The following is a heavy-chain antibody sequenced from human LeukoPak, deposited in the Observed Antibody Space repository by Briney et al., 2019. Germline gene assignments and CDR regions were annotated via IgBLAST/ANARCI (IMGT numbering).Heavy chain of an antibody. CDR1: GYTFTRYG. CDR2: ISAYNGNT. CDR3: ARDGPRIAALGEDFDY. V-gene: IGHV1-18*01. J-gene: IGHJ4*02. D-gene: IGHD6-6*01. Sequence: GASVKVSCKASGYTFTRYGISWVRQAPGQGLEWMGWISAYNGNTDYAQKLHGRVTLTTGTSTSTVYMELSSLRSEDTAVYYCARDGPRIAALGEDFDYWGQGTLVTVSS.